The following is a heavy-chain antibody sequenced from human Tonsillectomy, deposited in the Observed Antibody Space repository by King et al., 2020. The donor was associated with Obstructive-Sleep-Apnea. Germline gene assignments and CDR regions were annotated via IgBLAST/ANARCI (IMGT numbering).Heavy chain of an antibody. CDR3: AGVNVASGSNYRVDHGPY. J-gene: IGHJ4*02. CDR2: IYYSGST. V-gene: IGHV4-39*07. D-gene: IGHD5-24*01. Sequence: QLQESGPGLVKPSETLSLTCTVSGGSISSSSYYWGWIRQPPGKGLEWIGSIYYSGSTYYNPSLKSRVTISVDTSKNQFSRKLSSVTAADTAVYYCAGVNVASGSNYRVDHGPYCGPRTLVAVS. CDR1: GGSISSSSYY.